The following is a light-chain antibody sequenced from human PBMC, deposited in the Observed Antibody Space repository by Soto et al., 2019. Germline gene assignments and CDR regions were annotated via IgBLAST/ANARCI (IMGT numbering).Light chain of an antibody. CDR2: EVV. CDR1: KSDIGVYDF. J-gene: IGLJ1*01. V-gene: IGLV2-8*01. CDR3: SSYAGSSNV. Sequence: QSVLTQPPSASGSPGQSVTISCTGTKSDIGVYDFVSWYQHHPGKAPRLIIYEVVQRPSGVPDRFSGSKSGNTASLTVSGLQAADEADYYCSSYAGSSNVFGTGTKLTVL.